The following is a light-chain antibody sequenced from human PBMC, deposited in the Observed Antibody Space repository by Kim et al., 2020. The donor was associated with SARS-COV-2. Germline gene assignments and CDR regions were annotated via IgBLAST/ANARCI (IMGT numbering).Light chain of an antibody. V-gene: IGKV1-27*01. CDR1: QGISHY. Sequence: DIQMTQSPSSLSASVGDRVTVTCRASQGISHYLAWYQQKPGKVPKLLIFAASTLQSGVPSRFSGSGSGIDFTLTISSLQPEDVATYYCQKYDSAPHTFGQGTKLEI. J-gene: IGKJ2*01. CDR3: QKYDSAPHT. CDR2: AAS.